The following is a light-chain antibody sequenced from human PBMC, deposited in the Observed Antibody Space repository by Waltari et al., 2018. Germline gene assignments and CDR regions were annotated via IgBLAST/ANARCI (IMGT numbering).Light chain of an antibody. CDR3: QAWDSTVV. Sequence: SYELTQPPSVSVSPGQTASITCSGDKLGYKNACWYQQKPGQSPVLVIYQDTKRPSEIPARVSGPKSGNPATRTISGTQAMDEADYYCQAWDSTVVFGGGTKLTVL. J-gene: IGLJ2*01. V-gene: IGLV3-1*01. CDR1: KLGYKN. CDR2: QDT.